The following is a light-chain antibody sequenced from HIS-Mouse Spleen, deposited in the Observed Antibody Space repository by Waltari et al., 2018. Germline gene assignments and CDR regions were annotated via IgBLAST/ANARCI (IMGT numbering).Light chain of an antibody. CDR1: SLRSYY. CDR2: GKN. J-gene: IGLJ3*02. CDR3: NSRDSSGNHLV. Sequence: SSELTQDPAVSVALGQTVRITCQGDSLRSYYASWYQQKPGQAPVLVIYGKNNRPSGIPDRFSGSSSGNTASLTITGAQAEEEAEYYCNSRDSSGNHLVFGGGTKLTVL. V-gene: IGLV3-19*01.